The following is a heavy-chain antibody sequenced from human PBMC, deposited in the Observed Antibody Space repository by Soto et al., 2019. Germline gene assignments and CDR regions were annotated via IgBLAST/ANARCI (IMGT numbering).Heavy chain of an antibody. V-gene: IGHV4-31*03. CDR1: GGSITGGFSY. CDR2: IYYSGTA. D-gene: IGHD1-26*01. CDR3: ARSLPGGTVFYMDI. Sequence: QLQLRESGPGLVQPAQTLSLTCTVAGGSITGGFSYWTWVRQHPGKGLEWVGHIYYSGTAYCNPSLKSRVALSVDPSQNRFSLKLSSVTAADTAIYFCARSLPGGTVFYMDIWGEGTTVTVSS. J-gene: IGHJ6*03.